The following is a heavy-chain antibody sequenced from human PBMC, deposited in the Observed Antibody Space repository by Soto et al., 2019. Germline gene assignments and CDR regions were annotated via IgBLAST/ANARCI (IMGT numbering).Heavy chain of an antibody. Sequence: ASVKVSCKASGYTFTSYAMHWVRQAPGQRLEWMGWINAGNGNTKYSQKFQGRVTITRDTSASTAYMELSSLRSEDTAVYYCARVLERAGAGMVWFDPWGQRTLVTVSS. V-gene: IGHV1-3*01. J-gene: IGHJ5*01. CDR3: ARVLERAGAGMVWFDP. D-gene: IGHD1-1*01. CDR1: GYTFTSYA. CDR2: INAGNGNT.